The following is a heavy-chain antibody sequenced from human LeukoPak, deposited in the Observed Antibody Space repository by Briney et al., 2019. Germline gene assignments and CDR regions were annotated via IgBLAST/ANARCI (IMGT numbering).Heavy chain of an antibody. CDR2: INHSGST. CDR1: GGSFSGYY. J-gene: IGHJ6*03. D-gene: IGHD2-2*01. Sequence: SETLSLTCAVYGGSFSGYYWSWIRQPPGKGLEWIGEINHSGSTHYNPSLKSRVTISVDTSKNQFSLKLSSGTAADTAVYYCARDTYQLLISEVRQYYYYYYMDVWGKATTVTVSS. V-gene: IGHV4-34*01. CDR3: ARDTYQLLISEVRQYYYYYYMDV.